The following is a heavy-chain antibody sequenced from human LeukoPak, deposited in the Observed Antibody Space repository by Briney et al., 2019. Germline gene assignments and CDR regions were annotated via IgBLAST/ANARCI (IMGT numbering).Heavy chain of an antibody. Sequence: ASVKVSCKASGYTFTGYYMHWVRQAPGQGLEWMGRINPNSGGTNYAQKFQGRVTMTGDTSISTAYMELSRLRSDDTAVYYCASLGRYCSGGSCYLYFDYWGQGTLVTVSS. J-gene: IGHJ4*02. CDR2: INPNSGGT. D-gene: IGHD2-15*01. V-gene: IGHV1-2*06. CDR3: ASLGRYCSGGSCYLYFDY. CDR1: GYTFTGYY.